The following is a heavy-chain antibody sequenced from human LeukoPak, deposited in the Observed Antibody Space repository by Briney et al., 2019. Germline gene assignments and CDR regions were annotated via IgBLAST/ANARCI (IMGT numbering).Heavy chain of an antibody. CDR1: GFTFGDYA. CDR3: ARGFTVTTFGSGY. Sequence: PGGSLRLSCTASGFTFGDYAMSWFRQAPGKGLEWVGFIRSKVYGGTTEYAASVKGRFTISRDDSKSIAYLQMNSLRDEDTAVYYCARGFTVTTFGSGYWGQGTLVTVSS. V-gene: IGHV3-49*03. CDR2: IRSKVYGGTT. D-gene: IGHD4-17*01. J-gene: IGHJ4*02.